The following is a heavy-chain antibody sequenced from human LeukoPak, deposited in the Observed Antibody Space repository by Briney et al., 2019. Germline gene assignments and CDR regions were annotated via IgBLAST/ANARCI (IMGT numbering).Heavy chain of an antibody. D-gene: IGHD1-26*01. CDR3: ARDEKIVGASGQDY. CDR2: INTDGGDT. CDR1: GFTFGSYW. Sequence: PGGSLRLSCAASGFTFGSYWMHWVRQAPGKGLVWVSRINTDGGDTIYADSVKGRFTISRDNAKNTLFLQMNCLRAEDTAVYYCARDEKIVGASGQDYWGQGTLVTVSS. V-gene: IGHV3-74*01. J-gene: IGHJ4*02.